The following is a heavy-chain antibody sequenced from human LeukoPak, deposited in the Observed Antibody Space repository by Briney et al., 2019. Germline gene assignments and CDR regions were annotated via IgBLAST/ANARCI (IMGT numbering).Heavy chain of an antibody. CDR1: GYTFTGYY. V-gene: IGHV1-2*02. CDR2: INPNSGGT. D-gene: IGHD5-18*01. J-gene: IGHJ6*02. CDR3: ATGRQLWSGWKYYYGMDV. Sequence: GASVKVSCKASGYTFTGYYMHWVRQAPGQGLEWMGWINPNSGGTNYAQKFQGRVTMTRNTSISTAYMELSSLRSEDTAVYYCATGRQLWSGWKYYYGMDVWGQGTTVTVSS.